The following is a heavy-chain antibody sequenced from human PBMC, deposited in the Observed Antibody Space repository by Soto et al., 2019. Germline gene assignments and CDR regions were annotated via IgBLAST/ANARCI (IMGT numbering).Heavy chain of an antibody. CDR1: GGSISSGGYS. J-gene: IGHJ4*02. CDR2: IYHSGST. CDR3: ASSVLIFGSSGFPLDY. D-gene: IGHD3-22*01. Sequence: QLQLQESGSGLVKPSQTLSLTCAVSGGSISSGGYSWSWIRQPPGKGLEWIGYIYHSGSTYYNPSLKSRVTISVDRSKNQFSLKLSSVTAADTAVYYCASSVLIFGSSGFPLDYWGQGTLVTVSS. V-gene: IGHV4-30-2*01.